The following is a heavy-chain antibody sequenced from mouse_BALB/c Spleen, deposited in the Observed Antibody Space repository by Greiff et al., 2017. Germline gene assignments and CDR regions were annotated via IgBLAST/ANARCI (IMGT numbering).Heavy chain of an antibody. V-gene: IGHV5-17*02. Sequence: EVQLVESGGGLVQPGGSRKLSCAASGFTFSSFGMHWVRQAPEKGLEWVAYISSGSSTIYYADTVKGRFTISRDNPKNTLFLQMTSLRSEDTAMYYCARSIITTVVATSYWYFDVWGAGTTVTVSS. D-gene: IGHD1-1*01. CDR3: ARSIITTVVATSYWYFDV. J-gene: IGHJ1*01. CDR2: ISSGSSTI. CDR1: GFTFSSFG.